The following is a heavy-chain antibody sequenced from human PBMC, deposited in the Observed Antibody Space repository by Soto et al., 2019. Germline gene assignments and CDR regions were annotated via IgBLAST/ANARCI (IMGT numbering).Heavy chain of an antibody. D-gene: IGHD5-18*01. V-gene: IGHV4-39*01. Sequence: PSETLSLTCTVSGGSISSSSYYWGWIRQPPGKGLEWIGSTYYSGSTYYNPSLKSRVTISVDTSKNQFSLKLSSVTAADTAVYYCARRGRYSYGPNYYYYGMDVWGQGTTVTVSS. CDR3: ARRGRYSYGPNYYYYGMDV. J-gene: IGHJ6*02. CDR1: GGSISSSSYY. CDR2: TYYSGST.